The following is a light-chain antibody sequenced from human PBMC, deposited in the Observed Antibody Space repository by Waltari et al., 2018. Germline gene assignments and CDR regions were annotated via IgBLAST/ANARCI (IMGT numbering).Light chain of an antibody. J-gene: IGKJ2*01. Sequence: DIVMTQSPDSLAVSLGVVATIHCKSSQSVLYSSHNKNHLAWYQQKPGQPPKLLISLASTRESGVPDRFSGSGSGTEFTLTISSLQAEDFATYYCQQGYYYHTFGQGTKLEVK. CDR3: QQGYYYHT. V-gene: IGKV4-1*01. CDR1: QSVLYSSHNKNH. CDR2: LAS.